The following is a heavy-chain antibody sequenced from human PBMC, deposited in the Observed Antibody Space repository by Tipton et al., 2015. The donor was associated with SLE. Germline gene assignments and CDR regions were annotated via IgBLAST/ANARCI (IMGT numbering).Heavy chain of an antibody. CDR3: ARGYYESNGYYSFDY. J-gene: IGHJ4*02. V-gene: IGHV4-30-2*01. CDR1: GGSIINADSS. D-gene: IGHD3-22*01. Sequence: TLSLTCTVSGGSIINADSSWSWIRQPPGKGLEWIGYIFHTGSAYYNPSLRSRLTISLDRSNNQFSLKLSSMTAADTAVYHCARGYYESNGYYSFDYWGLGALVTVSS. CDR2: IFHTGSA.